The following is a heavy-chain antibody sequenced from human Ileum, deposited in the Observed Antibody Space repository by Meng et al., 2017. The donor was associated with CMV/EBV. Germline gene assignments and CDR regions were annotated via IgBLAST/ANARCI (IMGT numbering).Heavy chain of an antibody. CDR3: ARCNTAVPGGDY. Sequence: GESLKISCAASGFTFSTYWMTWVRQAPGKGLEWVANIKQDGSEKYYVDSVKGRFTISRDNAKNSVYLQMNSLRAEDTALYYCARCNTAVPGGDYWGQGTLVTVSS. J-gene: IGHJ4*02. CDR1: GFTFSTYW. CDR2: IKQDGSEK. D-gene: IGHD6-19*01. V-gene: IGHV3-7*01.